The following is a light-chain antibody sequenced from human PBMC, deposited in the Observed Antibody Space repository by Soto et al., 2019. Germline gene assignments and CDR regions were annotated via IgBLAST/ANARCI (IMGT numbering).Light chain of an antibody. J-gene: IGLJ2*01. CDR1: SGHSSYA. V-gene: IGLV4-69*01. CDR3: QTWGTGMV. CDR2: LNSDGSH. Sequence: QPVLTQSPSASASLGASVTLTCTLSSGHSSYAIAWHQQQPEKGPRFLMKLNSDGSHSKEDGVPDRFSGSSSGAERYLIISSLQSEDEADYYCQTWGTGMVFGGGTKLTVL.